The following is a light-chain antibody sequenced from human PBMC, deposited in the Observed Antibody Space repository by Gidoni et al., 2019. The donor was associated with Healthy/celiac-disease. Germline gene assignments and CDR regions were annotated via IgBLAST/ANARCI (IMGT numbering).Light chain of an antibody. CDR2: AAS. Sequence: DIKMTQSPSSLSASVGDRVTITCRASQSISSYFNWYQQKPGKAPKLLIYAASSLQSGFPSRFSGSGSGTDFTLSISSRQPEDFATYYCQQSYSTPWTFGQGTKVEIK. CDR1: QSISSY. CDR3: QQSYSTPWT. V-gene: IGKV1-39*01. J-gene: IGKJ1*01.